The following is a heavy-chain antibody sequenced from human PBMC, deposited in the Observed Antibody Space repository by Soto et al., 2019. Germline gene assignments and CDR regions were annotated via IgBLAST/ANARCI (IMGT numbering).Heavy chain of an antibody. J-gene: IGHJ4*02. CDR2: INPNSGDT. CDR3: AGDPRGTYYIDY. CDR1: GYTFTGYY. D-gene: IGHD1-26*01. Sequence: ASVKVSCKASGYTFTGYYLHWVRQAPGQGLEWMGWINPNSGDTNYAQNFRGRVTMTRDTSITTAYMDLYRLTSDDTAVYFCAGDPRGTYYIDYWGQGTLVTVSS. V-gene: IGHV1-2*02.